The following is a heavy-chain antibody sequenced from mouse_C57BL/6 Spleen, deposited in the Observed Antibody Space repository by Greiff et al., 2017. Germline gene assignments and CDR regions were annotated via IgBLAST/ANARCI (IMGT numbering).Heavy chain of an antibody. CDR1: GYTFTDYE. Sequence: QVQLKQSGAELVRPGASVTLSCKASGYTFTDYEMHWVKQTPVHGLEWIGAIDPETGGTAYNQKFKGKAILTADKSSSTAYMELRGLTSEDSAVYYCTREYYGNYFDYWGQGTTLTVSS. CDR2: IDPETGGT. D-gene: IGHD2-1*01. CDR3: TREYYGNYFDY. V-gene: IGHV1-15*01. J-gene: IGHJ2*01.